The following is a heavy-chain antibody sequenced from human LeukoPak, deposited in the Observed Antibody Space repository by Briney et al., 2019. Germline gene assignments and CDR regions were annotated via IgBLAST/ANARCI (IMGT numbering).Heavy chain of an antibody. V-gene: IGHV1-2*02. J-gene: IGHJ4*02. Sequence: GASVKVSCKASGYTFTGYYMHWVRQAPGQGLEWVGWINPNSGGTNYAQKFQGRVTMTRDTSISTAYMELSRLRSDDTAVYYCARGEGGYDILTGYYNYFDYWGQGTLVTVSS. CDR3: ARGEGGYDILTGYYNYFDY. CDR2: INPNSGGT. D-gene: IGHD3-9*01. CDR1: GYTFTGYY.